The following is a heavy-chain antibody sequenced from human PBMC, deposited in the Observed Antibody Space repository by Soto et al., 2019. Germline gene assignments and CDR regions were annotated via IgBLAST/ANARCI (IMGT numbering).Heavy chain of an antibody. D-gene: IGHD6-19*01. J-gene: IGHJ4*02. CDR2: IRQDGSEK. CDR1: VFTFGSYW. Sequence: GALRLSCAASVFTFGSYWMSWVRQAPGKGLEWVATIRQDGSEKYNVDSVKGRFTISRDNAENLLYLQLSSLKSDDTAVYFCARGGQWQADYWGRGTLVTVSS. V-gene: IGHV3-7*01. CDR3: ARGGQWQADY.